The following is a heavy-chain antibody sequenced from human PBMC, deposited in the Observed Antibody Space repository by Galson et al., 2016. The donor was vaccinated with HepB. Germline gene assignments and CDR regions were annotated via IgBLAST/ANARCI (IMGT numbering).Heavy chain of an antibody. V-gene: IGHV4-59*03. CDR3: ATWGTGYTYGYSRH. CDR1: GASIRSYY. Sequence: ETLSLTCTVSGASIRSYYWSWIRQPPGKGLEWIGYIYHTGSSNYNPFLKSRVTISLDTPKNEFSLKLNSVTAADTAVYYCATWGTGYTYGYSRHWGQGTLVAVSS. J-gene: IGHJ4*02. CDR2: IYHTGSS. D-gene: IGHD5-18*01.